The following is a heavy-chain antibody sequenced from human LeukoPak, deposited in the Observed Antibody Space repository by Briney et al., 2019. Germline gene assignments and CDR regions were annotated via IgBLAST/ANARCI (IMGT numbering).Heavy chain of an antibody. CDR3: ARGRPHGNDY. CDR2: IASDGSST. Sequence: GSLRLSCAASGFTFSSYWMNWVRRAPGKGLVWISRIASDGSSTTYADSVKGRFSISRDNAKNTLYLQMNSLRVEDTAVYYCARGRPHGNDYWGQGTLVTFSS. V-gene: IGHV3-74*01. D-gene: IGHD4-23*01. J-gene: IGHJ4*02. CDR1: GFTFSSYW.